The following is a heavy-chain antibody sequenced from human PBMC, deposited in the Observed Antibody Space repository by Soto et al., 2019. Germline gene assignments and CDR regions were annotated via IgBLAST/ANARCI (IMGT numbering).Heavy chain of an antibody. Sequence: PSETLSLTCTVSGGSISSYYWSWIRQPPGKGLEWIGYIYYSGSTNYNPSLKSRVTISVDTSKNQFSLKLSSVTAADTAVYYCARERVGDYRTYYYYYMDVWGKGTTVTVSS. D-gene: IGHD4-17*01. CDR2: IYYSGST. CDR1: GGSISSYY. J-gene: IGHJ6*03. V-gene: IGHV4-59*01. CDR3: ARERVGDYRTYYYYYMDV.